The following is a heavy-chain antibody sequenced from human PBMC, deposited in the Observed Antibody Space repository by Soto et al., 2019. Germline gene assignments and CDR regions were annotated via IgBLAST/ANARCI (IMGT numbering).Heavy chain of an antibody. V-gene: IGHV4-31*03. Sequence: SETLSLTCTVSGGSISSGGYYWSWIRQHPGKGLEWIGYIYYSGSTYYNPSLKSRVTISVDTSKNQFSLKLSSVTAADTAVYYCARGHCSGGSCHIGYWGQGTLVTVSS. D-gene: IGHD2-15*01. J-gene: IGHJ4*02. CDR2: IYYSGST. CDR1: GGSISSGGYY. CDR3: ARGHCSGGSCHIGY.